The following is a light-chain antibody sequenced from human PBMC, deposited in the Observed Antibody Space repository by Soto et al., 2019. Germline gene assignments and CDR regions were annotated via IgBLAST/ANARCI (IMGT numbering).Light chain of an antibody. Sequence: EVVMTQSPATLSVSPGERATLSCRASQNVNANLAWYQQKPGQAPRLLIHGASTRATGIPARFSGSGFGTELILTISSLQSEDFAVYYRQQYNTWLWPFGQGTKVE. CDR1: QNVNAN. CDR3: QQYNTWLWP. CDR2: GAS. J-gene: IGKJ1*01. V-gene: IGKV3-15*01.